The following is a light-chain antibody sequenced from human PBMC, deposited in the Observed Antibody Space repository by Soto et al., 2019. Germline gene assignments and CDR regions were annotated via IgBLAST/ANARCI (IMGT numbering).Light chain of an antibody. CDR2: AAS. V-gene: IGKV1-39*01. Sequence: DIQLTQSPSSLSASVGDRVPITCRASQSIDTYIHWYQEKPGKVPKLLIYAASSLASGVPSRFSGSGSGAVFTLTISSLQPEDFATYYCQQTYIAPRAFGQGTKVEIK. CDR3: QQTYIAPRA. J-gene: IGKJ1*01. CDR1: QSIDTY.